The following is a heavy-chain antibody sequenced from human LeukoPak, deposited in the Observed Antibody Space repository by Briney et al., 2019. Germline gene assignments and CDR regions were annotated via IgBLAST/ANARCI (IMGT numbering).Heavy chain of an antibody. D-gene: IGHD5-24*01. CDR3: TRVGYIDEGIDY. V-gene: IGHV3-7*04. J-gene: IGHJ4*02. CDR2: IKQDGSKK. Sequence: GGSLRLSCVASGFPFSSYWMTWVRQAPGKRLEWVANIKQDGSKKSYVDSVKGRFTISRDNAKNSLYLQMNSLRAEDTAIYYCTRVGYIDEGIDYWGQGTLVTVSS. CDR1: GFPFSSYW.